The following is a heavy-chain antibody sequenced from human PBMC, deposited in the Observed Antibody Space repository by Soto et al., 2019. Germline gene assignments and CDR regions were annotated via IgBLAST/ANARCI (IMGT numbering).Heavy chain of an antibody. V-gene: IGHV3-30*19. J-gene: IGHJ5*02. CDR2: TSYDGSNN. D-gene: IGHD3-16*01. CDR3: ARWGTPGGFDL. CDR1: GFMFKSYV. Sequence: QLQLVESGGGVVQPGTSLRLSCAASGFMFKSYVMHWVRQAPGKGLEWVALTSYDGSNNYYGDSVKGRFTVSRDNSKNTLHQQRDSLWPAATAFYCWARWGTPGGFDLWGQGTLVSVSS.